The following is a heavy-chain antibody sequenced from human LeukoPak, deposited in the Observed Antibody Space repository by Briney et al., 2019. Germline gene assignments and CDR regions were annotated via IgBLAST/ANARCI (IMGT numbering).Heavy chain of an antibody. V-gene: IGHV4-39*01. J-gene: IGHJ2*01. D-gene: IGHD3-16*02. CDR3: ARYRGPGYFDL. CDR1: GGSISSSSYY. Sequence: PSETLSLTCTVSGGSISSSSYYWGWIRQPPVKGLEWIGSIYYSGSTYYNPSLKSRVTISVDTSKNQFSLKLSSVTAADTAVYYCARYRGPGYFDLWGRGTLVTVSS. CDR2: IYYSGST.